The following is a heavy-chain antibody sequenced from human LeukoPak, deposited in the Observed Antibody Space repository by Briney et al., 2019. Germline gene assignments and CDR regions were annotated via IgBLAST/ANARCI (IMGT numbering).Heavy chain of an antibody. CDR1: GFTFSNYG. V-gene: IGHV3-33*01. CDR3: ARDHSGTQDY. CDR2: IWDDGSNE. Sequence: GGSLRLSCAASGFTFSNYGMHWVRQAPGKGLEWVAVIWDDGSNEYYADSVKGRFTIFRDNRRNTLYLQMNSLRAEDTAVYSCARDHSGTQDYWGQGTLVTVSS. J-gene: IGHJ4*02. D-gene: IGHD1-1*01.